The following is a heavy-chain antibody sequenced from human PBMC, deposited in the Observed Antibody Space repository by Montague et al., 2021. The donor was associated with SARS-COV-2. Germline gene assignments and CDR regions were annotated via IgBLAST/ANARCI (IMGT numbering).Heavy chain of an antibody. J-gene: IGHJ4*01. V-gene: IGHV4-34*01. CDR1: GGSFSDYN. D-gene: IGHD3-22*01. Sequence: SETLSLTCAVDGGSFSDYNWSWIRQPPGKGLEWIGEINHSGSTNYNPSLKSRVTISVDTSKNQFSLKLNSVTAADTAVYYCARGVVAFNMVVVLINAGNDYFDYWGHGTLVTVSS. CDR2: INHSGST. CDR3: ARGVVAFNMVVVLINAGNDYFDY.